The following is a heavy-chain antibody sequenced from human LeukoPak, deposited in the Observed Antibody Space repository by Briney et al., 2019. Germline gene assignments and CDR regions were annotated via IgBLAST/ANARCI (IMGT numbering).Heavy chain of an antibody. CDR3: ARHPLSSPVNWFDP. CDR2: IYNSGSP. Sequence: MPSESLSLTCTVSGDSISSYYWSRSRQPPGKGLEWIGYIYNSGSPNYNPSLKSRVTISADTSKNEFSLKLHSVTAADTAVYYCARHPLSSPVNWFDPWGQEPVDTVSS. V-gene: IGHV4-59*08. CDR1: GDSISSYY. J-gene: IGHJ5*02. D-gene: IGHD2-2*01.